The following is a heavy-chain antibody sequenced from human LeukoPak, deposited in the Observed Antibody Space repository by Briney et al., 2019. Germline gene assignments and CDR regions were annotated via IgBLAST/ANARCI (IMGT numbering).Heavy chain of an antibody. Sequence: ASVKVSCKASGYTFTGYYMHWVRQAPGQGLEWMGWINPNSGGTNYAQKFQGRVTMTRDTSISTAYMELSRLRSDDTAVYYCARGMYYDFWSGYSGYYYYYYMDVWGKGTTVTVSS. D-gene: IGHD3-3*01. J-gene: IGHJ6*03. V-gene: IGHV1-2*02. CDR3: ARGMYYDFWSGYSGYYYYYYMDV. CDR2: INPNSGGT. CDR1: GYTFTGYY.